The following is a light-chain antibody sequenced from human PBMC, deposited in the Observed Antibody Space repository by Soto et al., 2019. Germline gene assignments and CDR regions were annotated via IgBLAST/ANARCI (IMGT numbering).Light chain of an antibody. J-gene: IGKJ1*01. V-gene: IGKV3-20*01. CDR1: QSVSSSF. CDR3: QQYVTSPWA. Sequence: EIVLTQSSGTLSLSPGERATLSCRASQSVSSSFLAWYQQKPGQAPRLLIYGASNRATGIPDRFSGSGSGTDFTLTISRLGPEDFAVYYCQQYVTSPWAFGQGTKVAIE. CDR2: GAS.